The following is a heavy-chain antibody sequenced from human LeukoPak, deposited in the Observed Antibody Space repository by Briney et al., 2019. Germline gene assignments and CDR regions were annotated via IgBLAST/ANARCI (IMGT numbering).Heavy chain of an antibody. CDR3: ARDELLYDTMIVVLDAFDI. D-gene: IGHD3-22*01. Sequence: GGSLRLSCAASGFTFDVYGMRWVRHAPGKGLEGVSGINWNGCSTGYADSVKGRFTISRDNAKNSLYLQMNSLKAENTALYYGARDELLYDTMIVVLDAFDIWGQGTMVTVSS. V-gene: IGHV3-20*04. CDR2: INWNGCST. J-gene: IGHJ3*02. CDR1: GFTFDVYG.